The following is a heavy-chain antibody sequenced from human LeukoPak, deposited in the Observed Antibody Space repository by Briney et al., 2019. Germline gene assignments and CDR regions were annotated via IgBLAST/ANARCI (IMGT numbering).Heavy chain of an antibody. D-gene: IGHD3-10*01. CDR3: ARDGDGSGSYYPYFDY. CDR1: GYTFTTYG. V-gene: IGHV1-18*01. CDR2: ISTYDDNI. Sequence: ASVTVSCKASGYTFTTYGLSWVRQAPGQGLEWLGWISTYDDNIKYAQSLQGRLTLTIDTSTSTAYMELRGLTPDDTAVYYCARDGDGSGSYYPYFDYWGQGTLVTVSS. J-gene: IGHJ4*02.